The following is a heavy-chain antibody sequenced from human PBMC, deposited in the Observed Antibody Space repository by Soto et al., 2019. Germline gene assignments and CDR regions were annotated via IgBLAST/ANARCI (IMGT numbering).Heavy chain of an antibody. D-gene: IGHD2-8*01. CDR2: IKQDGSET. J-gene: IGHJ3*02. CDR3: ARDDGPDAFDI. Sequence: PGGSLRLSCAASGFTFSSNWMSWVRQAPGKGLEWVANIKQDGSETYYLDSVKGRFTISRDNANNSLYLQMNSLRAEDTAVYYCARDDGPDAFDIWGQGTMVTVSS. V-gene: IGHV3-7*01. CDR1: GFTFSSNW.